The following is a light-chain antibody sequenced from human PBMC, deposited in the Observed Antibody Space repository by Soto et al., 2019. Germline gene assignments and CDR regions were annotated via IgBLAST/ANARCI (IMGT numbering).Light chain of an antibody. CDR2: DAY. V-gene: IGKV3-11*01. Sequence: EVVLTQSPVTLSLSPGERATLSCRASQSFRGLLAWYQQKPGQAPRLLIYDAYNRATGIPPRFSGSGSGTDFCLTISSLEPEDSAVYYCQQRHMWPITFGQGTRLEIK. CDR3: QQRHMWPIT. CDR1: QSFRGL. J-gene: IGKJ5*01.